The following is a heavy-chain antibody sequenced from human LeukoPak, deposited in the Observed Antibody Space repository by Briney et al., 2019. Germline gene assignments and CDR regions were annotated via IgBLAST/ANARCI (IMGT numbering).Heavy chain of an antibody. Sequence: PGRSLRLSCAASGFTFSSYAMHWVRQAPGKGLEWVAVISYDGSNKYYADSVKGRFTISRDNSKNTLYLQMNSLRAGDTAVYYCARDRGIVVVVAATRRGWFDPWGQGTLVTVSS. CDR3: ARDRGIVVVVAATRRGWFDP. CDR1: GFTFSSYA. J-gene: IGHJ5*02. CDR2: ISYDGSNK. V-gene: IGHV3-30-3*01. D-gene: IGHD2-15*01.